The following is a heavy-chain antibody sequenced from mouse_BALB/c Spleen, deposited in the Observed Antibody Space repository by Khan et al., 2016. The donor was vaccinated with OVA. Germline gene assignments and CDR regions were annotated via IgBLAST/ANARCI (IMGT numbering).Heavy chain of an antibody. CDR3: ARPPCFSYTMAY. CDR2: INTYTGEP. V-gene: IGHV9-3-1*01. Sequence: QIQLVQSGPELKKPGETVKISCKASGYTFTKFGMNWVKQAPGKGLEWMGWINTYTGEPTYADDFKGRFAFSMETSASTAYLQLNNLKDEDTATDCCARPPCFSYTMAYWGQGTSVTVSS. CDR1: GYTFTKFG. J-gene: IGHJ4*01.